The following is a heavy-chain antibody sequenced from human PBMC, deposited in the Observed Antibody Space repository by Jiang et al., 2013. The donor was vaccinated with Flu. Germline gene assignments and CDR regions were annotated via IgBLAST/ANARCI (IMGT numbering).Heavy chain of an antibody. J-gene: IGHJ4*02. Sequence: GSGLVKPSETLSLTCTVSGDSISSGYYWGWIRQPPGKGLEWIGGIYQSGSTNYNLSLKSRVIIAVDTSKNQFSLKLSSVIAADTAVYYCARAPKVGYCSVFTCYGNYFDHWGQGTLVTVSS. CDR3: ARAPKVGYCSVFTCYGNYFDH. CDR1: GDSISSGYY. V-gene: IGHV4-38-2*02. D-gene: IGHD2-15*01. CDR2: IYQSGST.